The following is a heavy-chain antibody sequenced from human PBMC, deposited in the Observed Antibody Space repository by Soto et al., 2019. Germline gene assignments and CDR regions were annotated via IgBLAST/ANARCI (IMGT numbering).Heavy chain of an antibody. J-gene: IGHJ6*02. CDR2: ISGSGGST. CDR3: AKSHRPSSYYYYYGMDV. CDR1: GFTFSSYA. V-gene: IGHV3-23*01. Sequence: LRLSCAASGFTFSSYAMSWVRQAPGKGLEWVSAISGSGGSTYYADSVKGRFTISRDNSKNTLYLQMNSLRAEDTAVYYCAKSHRPSSYYYYYGMDVWGQGTTVTVSS.